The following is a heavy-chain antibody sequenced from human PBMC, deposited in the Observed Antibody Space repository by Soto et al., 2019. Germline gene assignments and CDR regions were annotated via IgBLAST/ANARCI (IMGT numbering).Heavy chain of an antibody. Sequence: GGSLRLSCAASGFTFSSYSMNWVRQAPGKGLEWVSSISSSSSYIYYADSVKGRFTISRDNAKNSLYLQMNSLRAEDTAVYYCARDAVSEEGPNWYFDLWGRGTLVTVSS. CDR3: ARDAVSEEGPNWYFDL. J-gene: IGHJ2*01. V-gene: IGHV3-21*01. CDR2: ISSSSSYI. CDR1: GFTFSSYS.